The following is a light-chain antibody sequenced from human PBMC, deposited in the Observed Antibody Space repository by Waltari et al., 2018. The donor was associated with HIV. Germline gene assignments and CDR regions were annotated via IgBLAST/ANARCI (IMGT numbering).Light chain of an antibody. CDR1: QNVFYSSNNKNY. CDR3: QQTYTIPPT. J-gene: IGKJ4*01. Sequence: DILMIQSPDSLAVSLGERPTIKCKSSQNVFYSSNNKNYLSWYQQKPGQPRKLLIYWASSRQSGVPERFSGSGSGTDFTLSINGLQAEGVAVYFCQQTYTIPPTFGGGTKVEIK. CDR2: WAS. V-gene: IGKV4-1*01.